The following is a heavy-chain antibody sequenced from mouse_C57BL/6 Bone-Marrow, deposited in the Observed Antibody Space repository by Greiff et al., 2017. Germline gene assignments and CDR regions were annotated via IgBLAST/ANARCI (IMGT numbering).Heavy chain of an antibody. CDR1: GFTFSSYA. Sequence: EVQGVESGGGLVKPGGSLKLSCAASGFTFSSYAMSWVRQTPEKRLEWVATISDGGSYTYYPDNVKGRFTISRDNAKNNLYLQMSHLKSEDTAMYYCARERGYGSSYCWYFDVWGTGTTVTVSS. CDR2: ISDGGSYT. D-gene: IGHD1-1*01. V-gene: IGHV5-4*01. CDR3: ARERGYGSSYCWYFDV. J-gene: IGHJ1*03.